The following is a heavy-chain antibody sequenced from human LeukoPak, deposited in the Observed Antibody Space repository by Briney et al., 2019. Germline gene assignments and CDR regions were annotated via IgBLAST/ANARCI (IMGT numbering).Heavy chain of an antibody. CDR2: ISYDGSNK. CDR1: GFTFSDYY. D-gene: IGHD3-16*02. V-gene: IGHV3-30-3*01. CDR3: ARVFELSYFDY. Sequence: GGSLRLSCAASGFTFSDYYMSWIRQAPGKGLEWVAVISYDGSNKYYADSVKGRFTISRDNSKNTLYLQMNSLRAEDTAVYYCARVFELSYFDYWGQGTLVTVSS. J-gene: IGHJ4*02.